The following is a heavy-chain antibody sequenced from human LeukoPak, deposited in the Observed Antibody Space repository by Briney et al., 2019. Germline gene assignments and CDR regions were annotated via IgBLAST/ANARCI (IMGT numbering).Heavy chain of an antibody. CDR3: ARDSFMVRGGDY. D-gene: IGHD3-10*01. CDR2: ISAYNGNA. V-gene: IGHV1-18*04. CDR1: GYTFTGYY. J-gene: IGHJ4*02. Sequence: ASVKVSCKASGYTFTGYYMHWVRQAPGQGLEWMGWISAYNGNANYAQKLQGRVTMTTDTSTSTAYMELRSLRSDDTAVYYCARDSFMVRGGDYWGQGTLVTVSS.